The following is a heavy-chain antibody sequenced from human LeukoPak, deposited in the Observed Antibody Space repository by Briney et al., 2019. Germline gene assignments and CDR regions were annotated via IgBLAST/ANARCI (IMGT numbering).Heavy chain of an antibody. D-gene: IGHD1-14*01. J-gene: IGHJ4*02. CDR1: GFTFSSYG. Sequence: GGSLRLSCAASGFTFSSYGMHWVRQAPGKGLEWVAVIWYDGSNKYYADSVKGRFTISRDNSKNTLYLLMNSLRAEDTALYYCAKDRVPGDYWGQGTLVTVSS. CDR3: AKDRVPGDY. CDR2: IWYDGSNK. V-gene: IGHV3-33*06.